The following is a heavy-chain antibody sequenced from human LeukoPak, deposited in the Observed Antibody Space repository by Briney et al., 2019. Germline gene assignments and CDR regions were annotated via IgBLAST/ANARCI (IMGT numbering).Heavy chain of an antibody. V-gene: IGHV3-30*18. D-gene: IGHD6-13*01. CDR3: AKSQAADGMVYFDY. J-gene: IGHJ4*02. Sequence: PGGSLRLSCAASGFTFSSYGMHWVRQAPGKGLEWVAVISYDGSNKYYADSVKGRFTISRDNSKNTLYLQMNSLRAEDTAVYYCAKSQAADGMVYFDYWGQGTLVTVSS. CDR2: ISYDGSNK. CDR1: GFTFSSYG.